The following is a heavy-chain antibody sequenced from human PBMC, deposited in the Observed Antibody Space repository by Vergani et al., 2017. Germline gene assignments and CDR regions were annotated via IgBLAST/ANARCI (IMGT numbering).Heavy chain of an antibody. CDR1: GFTFSNAW. Sequence: ESGGGLVKPGGSLRLSCAASGFTFSNAWMSWVRQAPGKGLEWLARIDWDDDKYYSTSLKTRLTISKDTSKNQVVLTMTNMDPVDTATYYCARIAEGDSSSWYLMDVWGKGTTVTVSS. CDR3: ARIAEGDSSSWYLMDV. CDR2: IDWDDDK. D-gene: IGHD6-13*01. V-gene: IGHV2-70*11. J-gene: IGHJ6*04.